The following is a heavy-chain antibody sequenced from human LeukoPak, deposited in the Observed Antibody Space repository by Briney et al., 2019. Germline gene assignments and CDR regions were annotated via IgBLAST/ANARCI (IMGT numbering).Heavy chain of an antibody. CDR1: GDSISSYY. CDR3: ARDLQLERFDY. V-gene: IGHV4-4*07. J-gene: IGHJ4*02. CDR2: IYTSGST. Sequence: SETLSLTCTVSGDSISSYYWSWIRQPAGKGLEWIGGIYTSGSTNYNPSLKSRVTMSVDTSKNQFSLKLSSVTAADTAVYYCARDLQLERFDYWGQGTLVTVSS. D-gene: IGHD5-18*01.